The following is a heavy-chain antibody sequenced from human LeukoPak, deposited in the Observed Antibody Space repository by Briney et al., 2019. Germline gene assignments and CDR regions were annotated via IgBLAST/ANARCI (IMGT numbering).Heavy chain of an antibody. V-gene: IGHV3-20*04. J-gene: IGHJ5*02. CDR3: ARPTSSSWLNWFDP. D-gene: IGHD6-13*01. CDR1: GFTFDDYG. CDR2: INWNGGST. Sequence: PGGSLRLFCAASGFTFDDYGMSWVRQAPGKGLEWVSGINWNGGSTGYADSVKGRFTISRDNAKNSLYLQMNSLRAEDTALYYCARPTSSSWLNWFDPWGQGTLVTVSS.